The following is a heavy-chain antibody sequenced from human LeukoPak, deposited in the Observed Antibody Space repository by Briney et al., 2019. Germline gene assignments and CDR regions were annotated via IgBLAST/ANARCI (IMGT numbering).Heavy chain of an antibody. V-gene: IGHV3-23*01. D-gene: IGHD2-2*01. CDR2: ISSSGGSP. J-gene: IGHJ4*02. Sequence: GGSLRVSCVASGFTFSTYALSWVRQAPGKGLEWVSAISSSGGSPYYADSVNGRFTISRDNSKNTLYLQMNSLRAEDTALYYCAKDQALSLSSSRALDYWGQGTLVTVSS. CDR3: AKDQALSLSSSRALDY. CDR1: GFTFSTYA.